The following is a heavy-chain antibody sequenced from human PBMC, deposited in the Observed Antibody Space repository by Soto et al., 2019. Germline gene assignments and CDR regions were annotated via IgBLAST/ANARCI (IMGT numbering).Heavy chain of an antibody. CDR1: GGSITSSGSA. CDR2: IDYSGNI. V-gene: IGHV4-39*01. D-gene: IGHD1-1*01. Sequence: SETLSLTCNASGGSITSSGSAWGWVRQSPGKGLEWIGTIDYSGNIYYIPSLKSRITISVDTSKNQISLKLSSVTAADTAVYYCARHIHNQGFEYYFDSWGQGTLVTVSS. CDR3: ARHIHNQGFEYYFDS. J-gene: IGHJ4*02.